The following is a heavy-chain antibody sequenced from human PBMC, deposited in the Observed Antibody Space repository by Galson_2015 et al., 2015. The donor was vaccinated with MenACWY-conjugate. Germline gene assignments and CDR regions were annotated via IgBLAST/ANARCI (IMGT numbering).Heavy chain of an antibody. Sequence: QSGAEVKKPGESLQISCKGSGYTFTTYWIGWVRQLPGKGLEWMGRISPGDSETRYSPAFQGQVTISADKSISTAYVQWDSLQASDTAMYYCARHPPGGRGMDVWGQGTTVPVSS. CDR3: ARHPPGGRGMDV. V-gene: IGHV5-51*01. D-gene: IGHD1-26*01. CDR1: GYTFTTYW. CDR2: ISPGDSET. J-gene: IGHJ6*02.